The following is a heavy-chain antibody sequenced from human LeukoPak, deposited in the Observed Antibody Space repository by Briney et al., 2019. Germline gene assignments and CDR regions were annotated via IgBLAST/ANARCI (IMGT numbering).Heavy chain of an antibody. CDR2: INPNSGGT. Sequence: ASVKVSCKASGYTFTGYYMHWVRQAPGQGLEWMGWINPNSGGTNYAQKFQGRVTMTRDTSISTAHMELSRLRSDDTAVYYCARGLYYYGSGSYAGGYWGQGTLVTVSS. D-gene: IGHD3-10*01. V-gene: IGHV1-2*02. J-gene: IGHJ4*02. CDR1: GYTFTGYY. CDR3: ARGLYYYGSGSYAGGY.